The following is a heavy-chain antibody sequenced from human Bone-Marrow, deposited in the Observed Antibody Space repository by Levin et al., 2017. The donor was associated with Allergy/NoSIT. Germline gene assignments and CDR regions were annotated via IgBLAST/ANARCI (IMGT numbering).Heavy chain of an antibody. CDR2: IKGKTDGGTT. J-gene: IGHJ4*02. Sequence: ASETLSLTCVASGFTFGNAWMNWVRQAPGKGLQWVGRIKGKTDGGTTDYAAPVKGRFTISRDDSKKTLYLQMNSLKTEDTAIYYCTTRSHWGQGTLVTVFS. V-gene: IGHV3-15*01. CDR1: GFTFGNAW. CDR3: TTRSH.